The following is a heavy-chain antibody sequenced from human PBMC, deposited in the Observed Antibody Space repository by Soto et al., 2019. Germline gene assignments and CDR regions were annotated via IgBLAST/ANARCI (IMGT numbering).Heavy chain of an antibody. D-gene: IGHD4-17*01. CDR2: INHSGST. J-gene: IGHJ5*02. Sequence: SETLSLTCAVYGGSFSGYYWSWIRQPPGKGLEWIGEINHSGSTNYNPSLKSRVTISVDTSKNQFSLKLSSVTAADTAVYYCARGAGDDYGDYPGNWFDPWGQGTLVTVSS. CDR1: GGSFSGYY. V-gene: IGHV4-34*01. CDR3: ARGAGDDYGDYPGNWFDP.